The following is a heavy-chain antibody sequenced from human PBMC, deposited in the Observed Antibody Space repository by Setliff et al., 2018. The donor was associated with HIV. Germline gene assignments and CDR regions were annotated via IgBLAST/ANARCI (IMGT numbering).Heavy chain of an antibody. CDR1: GYTFTSYG. D-gene: IGHD1-20*01. CDR2: ISAANGDT. CDR3: ARDGYKWNDNALEI. J-gene: IGHJ3*02. Sequence: ASVKVSCKASGYTFTSYGISWVRQAPGQGLEWMGWISAANGDTNFAQKFQGRVTMTTGTLTSTAYMELRSLRSDDTAVYYCARDGYKWNDNALEIWGLGTVVTVSS. V-gene: IGHV1-18*01.